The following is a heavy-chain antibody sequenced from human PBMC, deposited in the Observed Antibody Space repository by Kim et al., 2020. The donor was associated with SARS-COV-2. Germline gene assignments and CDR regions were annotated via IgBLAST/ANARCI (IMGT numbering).Heavy chain of an antibody. Sequence: GGSLRLSCAASGFTFLSYEMNWVRQAPGKGLEWVAYISSSGSTIYYADSVRGRFTISRDNAKSSLYLQMNSLRAEDTAVYYCARVQFDYDILTAYRPTWFDPWGQGTLVTVSS. V-gene: IGHV3-48*03. J-gene: IGHJ5*02. CDR2: ISSSGSTI. D-gene: IGHD3-9*01. CDR3: ARVQFDYDILTAYRPTWFDP. CDR1: GFTFLSYE.